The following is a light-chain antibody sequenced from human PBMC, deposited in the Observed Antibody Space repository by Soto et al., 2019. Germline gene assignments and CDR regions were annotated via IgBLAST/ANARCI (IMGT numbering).Light chain of an antibody. CDR1: QSVSNNY. J-gene: IGKJ1*01. CDR2: GAS. V-gene: IGKV3-20*01. Sequence: ELLLTQSPGTLSLSPGERATLSCRASQSVSNNYLAWYQQKPGQAPRLLIYGASSRATGIPDRFSGSGSGTDFILTISRLEPEDFAVYYCQQYGSSPRTFGQGTKVDIK. CDR3: QQYGSSPRT.